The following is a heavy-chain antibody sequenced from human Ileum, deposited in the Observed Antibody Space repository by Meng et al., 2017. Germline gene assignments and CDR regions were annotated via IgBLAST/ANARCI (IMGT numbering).Heavy chain of an antibody. Sequence: GESLKISCAASGLTFSSYSMTWVRQAPGKGLQWVSSISSSGNYIYYADSVRGRFTISRDNAKTSLFLQMNNLRAEDTAVYYCASLLRPADYWGQGTRVTGSS. CDR1: GLTFSSYS. D-gene: IGHD3-3*01. J-gene: IGHJ4*02. CDR3: ASLLRPADY. V-gene: IGHV3-21*01. CDR2: ISSSGNYI.